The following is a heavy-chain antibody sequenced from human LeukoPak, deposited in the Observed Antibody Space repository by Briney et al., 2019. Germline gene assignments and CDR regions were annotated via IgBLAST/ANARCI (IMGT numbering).Heavy chain of an antibody. CDR1: GFTFSSYS. CDR2: ISNSSSSI. Sequence: GGSLRLSCAASGFTFSSYSMNWVRQAPGEGLEWVSYISNSSSSIYYADSVKGRFTISRDNAKNSLFLQMNSLRDEGTAVFYCARELGMRWDAFDMWGQGTMVTVSS. D-gene: IGHD7-27*01. V-gene: IGHV3-48*02. J-gene: IGHJ3*02. CDR3: ARELGMRWDAFDM.